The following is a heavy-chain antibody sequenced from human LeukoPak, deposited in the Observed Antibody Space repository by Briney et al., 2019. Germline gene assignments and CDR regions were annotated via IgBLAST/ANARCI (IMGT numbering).Heavy chain of an antibody. V-gene: IGHV6-1*01. CDR3: ARAGDRSGYYPDY. CDR1: GYSVSSKSTA. D-gene: IGHD3-22*01. Sequence: SQTLSLTCAISGYSVSSKSTAWNWIRHSPPRGLDWLGRTYYRSKWYNDYAVSVKSRITINPDTSKNQFSLQLNSVTPADTAVYYCARAGDRSGYYPDYWGQGTLVTVSS. J-gene: IGHJ4*02. CDR2: TYYRSKWYN.